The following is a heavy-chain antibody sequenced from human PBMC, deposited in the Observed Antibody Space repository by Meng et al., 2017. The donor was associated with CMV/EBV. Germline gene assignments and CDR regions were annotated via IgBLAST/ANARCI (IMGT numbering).Heavy chain of an antibody. CDR1: GYTFTSYA. CDR2: SNAGNGNT. D-gene: IGHD3-22*01. V-gene: IGHV1-3*02. CDR3: AREDYYDSSGYYPFDY. Sequence: ASVKVSCKASGYTFTSYAMHWVRQAPGQRLEWMGWSNAGNGNTKYSQEFQGRVTITRDTSASTAYMELSSLRSDDTAVYYCAREDYYDSSGYYPFDYWGQGTLVTVSS. J-gene: IGHJ4*02.